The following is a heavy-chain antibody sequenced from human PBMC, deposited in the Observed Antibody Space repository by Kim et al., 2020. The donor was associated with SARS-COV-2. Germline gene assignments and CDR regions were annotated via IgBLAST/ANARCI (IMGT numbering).Heavy chain of an antibody. J-gene: IGHJ4*02. D-gene: IGHD2-15*01. Sequence: QGRVTITADKSTSTAYMELSSLRSEDTAVYYCARDRYCSGGSCYPRTFDYWGQGTLVTVSS. V-gene: IGHV1-69*04. CDR3: ARDRYCSGGSCYPRTFDY.